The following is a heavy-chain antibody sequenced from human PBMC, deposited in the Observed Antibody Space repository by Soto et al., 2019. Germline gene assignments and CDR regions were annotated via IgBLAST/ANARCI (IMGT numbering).Heavy chain of an antibody. CDR3: ARRVCSGGSCYSRYGDYIFDY. V-gene: IGHV3-9*01. CDR1: GFTFDDYA. CDR2: ISWNSGSI. D-gene: IGHD2-15*01. Sequence: PGGSLRLSCAASGFTFDDYAMHWVRQAPGKGLEWVSGISWNSGSIGYADSVKGRFTISRDNAKNSLYLQMNSLRAEDTALYYCARRVCSGGSCYSRYGDYIFDYWGQGTLVTVSS. J-gene: IGHJ4*02.